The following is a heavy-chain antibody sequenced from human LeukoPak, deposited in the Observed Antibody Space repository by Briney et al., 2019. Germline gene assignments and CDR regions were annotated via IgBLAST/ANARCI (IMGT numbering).Heavy chain of an antibody. CDR1: GGSISSGSYY. V-gene: IGHV4-61*02. D-gene: IGHD6-13*01. CDR2: IYTSGST. CDR3: ARAPIAAAMSPGYYMDV. Sequence: SQTLSLTCTVSGGSISSGSYYWSWIRQPAGKGLEWIGRIYTSGSTNYNPSLKSRVTISVDTSKNQFSLKLSSVTVADTAVYYCARAPIAAAMSPGYYMDVWGKGTTVTVSS. J-gene: IGHJ6*03.